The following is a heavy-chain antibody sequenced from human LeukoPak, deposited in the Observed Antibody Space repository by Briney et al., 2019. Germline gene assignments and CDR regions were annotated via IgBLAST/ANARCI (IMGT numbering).Heavy chain of an antibody. CDR3: AKESEEEQLLGEAMFDH. V-gene: IGHV3-30*02. CDR2: IRHDGSFK. D-gene: IGHD1-26*01. J-gene: IGHJ2*01. Sequence: HPGGSLRLSCVASGFTFSSHAMHWVRQAPGKGLEWLTFIRHDGSFKEYADSVKGRFIISRDNSKNTLYLQMNSLSSEDTAFYSCAKESEEEQLLGEAMFDHWGRGTLLTVSS. CDR1: GFTFSSHA.